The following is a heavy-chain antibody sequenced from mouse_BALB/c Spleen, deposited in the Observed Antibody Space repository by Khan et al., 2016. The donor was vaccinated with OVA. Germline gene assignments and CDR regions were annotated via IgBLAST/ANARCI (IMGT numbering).Heavy chain of an antibody. CDR1: GISITSGNYR. CDR3: ARDYGSLYWYFDV. V-gene: IGHV3-5*02. J-gene: IGHJ1*01. CDR2: IYYTGTV. Sequence: EVQLQESGPGLVKPSQTVSLTCTVTGISITSGNYRWSWIRQFPGNKLEWIGNIYYTGTVTYNPSLTSRTTITRDTSKNQFFLEMISLTAEDTATYYCARDYGSLYWYFDVWGAGTTVTVSS. D-gene: IGHD1-1*01.